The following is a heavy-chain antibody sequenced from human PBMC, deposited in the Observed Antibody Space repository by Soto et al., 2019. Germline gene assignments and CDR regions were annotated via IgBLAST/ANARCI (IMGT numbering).Heavy chain of an antibody. V-gene: IGHV1-18*01. CDR2: ISAYNGNT. J-gene: IGHJ5*02. Sequence: QVQLVQSGAEVKKPGASVKVSCKASGYTFTSYGISWVRQAPGQGLEWMGWISAYNGNTNYAQKLQGRVTMTTDTSKSTDHMELRSLRADDTAVYYCARVKGSGYHNWCAPWGQGTLVTVSS. CDR1: GYTFTSYG. D-gene: IGHD3-22*01. CDR3: ARVKGSGYHNWCAP.